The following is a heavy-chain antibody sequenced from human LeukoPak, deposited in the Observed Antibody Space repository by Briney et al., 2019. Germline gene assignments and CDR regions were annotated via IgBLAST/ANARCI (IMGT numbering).Heavy chain of an antibody. Sequence: SQTLSLTCAISGDSVSSTSAAWNWIRQSPSRGLEWLGRTYYRPEWYNDYAVSVKSRIIINPDTSKNQFSLQLNSVTPEDTAVYYCARETYSSGPYYFDYWGQGTLVTVSS. CDR3: ARETYSSGPYYFDY. CDR2: TYYRPEWYN. D-gene: IGHD6-19*01. CDR1: GDSVSSTSAA. J-gene: IGHJ4*02. V-gene: IGHV6-1*01.